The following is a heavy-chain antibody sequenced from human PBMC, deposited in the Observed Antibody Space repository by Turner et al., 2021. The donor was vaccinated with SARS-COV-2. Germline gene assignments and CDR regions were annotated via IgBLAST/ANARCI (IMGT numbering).Heavy chain of an antibody. CDR2: ISSSSSYI. CDR1: EFTFGSYI. CDR3: ARGSPGEDFYYYGMGV. J-gene: IGHJ6*02. V-gene: IGHV3-21*01. Sequence: EEQLVASGGGLFKPGGCFRLSCSSSEFTFGSYIMNWVRQAPGKGLECVSSISSSSSYIYYADSVKGRFTISRDNAKDSLYLQMNSLRAEDTAVYYCARGSPGEDFYYYGMGVWGQGTTVTVSS. D-gene: IGHD1-1*01.